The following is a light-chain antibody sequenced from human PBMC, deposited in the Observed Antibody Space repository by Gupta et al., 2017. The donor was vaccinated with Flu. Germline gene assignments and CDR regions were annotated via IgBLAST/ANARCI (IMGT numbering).Light chain of an antibody. CDR1: SSNIGRDY. Sequence: QSVLTQPPSASGTPGQRVTISCSGSSSNIGRDYVYWYQQFPGKAPKVLIYRDNQRRSGAPDRFSGSKSGTSAAMATSGLRSEDEADYYCASWDDSRRVRVFGGGTKLTVL. J-gene: IGLJ3*02. CDR3: ASWDDSRRVRV. CDR2: RDN. V-gene: IGLV1-47*01.